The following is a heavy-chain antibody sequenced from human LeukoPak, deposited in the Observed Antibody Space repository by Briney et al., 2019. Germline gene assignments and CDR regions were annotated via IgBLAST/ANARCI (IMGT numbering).Heavy chain of an antibody. CDR2: INPNSGGT. CDR1: GYTFTSYC. D-gene: IGHD3-10*01. J-gene: IGHJ4*02. Sequence: ASVKVSCKASGYTFTSYCMHWVRQAPGQGLEWMGWINPNSGGTNYAQKFQGRVTMTRDTSISTAYMELSRLRSDDTAVYYCARLSASITMVAEWGQGTLVTVSS. CDR3: ARLSASITMVAE. V-gene: IGHV1-2*02.